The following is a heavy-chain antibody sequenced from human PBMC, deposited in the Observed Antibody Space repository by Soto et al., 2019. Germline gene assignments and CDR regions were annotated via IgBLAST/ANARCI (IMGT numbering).Heavy chain of an antibody. CDR2: ISAYNGNT. Sequence: VASVKVSCKASGYTFTSYGISWVRQAPGQGLEWMGWISAYNGNTNYAQKLQGRVTMTTDTSTSTAYMELRSLRSDDTAVYYCARDLADYYDSSGYYYAYAFDIWGQGTMVTVSS. J-gene: IGHJ3*02. CDR1: GYTFTSYG. CDR3: ARDLADYYDSSGYYYAYAFDI. V-gene: IGHV1-18*01. D-gene: IGHD3-22*01.